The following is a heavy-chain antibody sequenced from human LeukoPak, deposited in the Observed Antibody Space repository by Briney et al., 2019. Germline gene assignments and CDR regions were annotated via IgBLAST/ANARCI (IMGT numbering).Heavy chain of an antibody. CDR1: GGSISSSNW. CDR3: ARRCSGGSCYGKIDY. Sequence: SETLSLTCAVSGGSISSSNWWSWVRQPPGKGLVWIGEIYHSGSTNYNPPLKSRVTISVDKSKNQFSLKLGSVTAADTAVYYCARRCSGGSCYGKIDYWGQGTLVTVSS. CDR2: IYHSGST. D-gene: IGHD2-15*01. J-gene: IGHJ4*02. V-gene: IGHV4-4*02.